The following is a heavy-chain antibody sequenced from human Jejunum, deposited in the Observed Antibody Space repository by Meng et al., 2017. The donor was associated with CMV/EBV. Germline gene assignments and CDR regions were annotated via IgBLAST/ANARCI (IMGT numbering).Heavy chain of an antibody. V-gene: IGHV3-30*04. D-gene: IGHD3-3*01. Sequence: TYNSHARNGGRQQPGKGREWVAGITDDGSDKSCTDSMNGRCTIIRENAENTLFLQRSGLRPEDSAAYYCAREAVAMAVWSAYLDYWGQGTPVTVPQ. CDR2: ITDDGSDK. CDR1: TYNSHA. J-gene: IGHJ4*02. CDR3: AREAVAMAVWSAYLDY.